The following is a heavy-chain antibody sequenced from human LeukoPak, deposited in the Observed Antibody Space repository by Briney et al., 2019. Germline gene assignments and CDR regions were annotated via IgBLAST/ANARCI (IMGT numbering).Heavy chain of an antibody. CDR3: ARGSNWNDEGGWFDP. CDR1: GYTFTSYA. J-gene: IGHJ5*02. V-gene: IGHV1-3*01. CDR2: INAGNGST. Sequence: ASVKVSCKASGYTFTSYAMHWVRQAPGQRLEWMGWINAGNGSTKYSQKFQGRVTITRDTSASTAYMELSSLRSEDTAVYYCARGSNWNDEGGWFDPWGQGTLVTVSS. D-gene: IGHD1-1*01.